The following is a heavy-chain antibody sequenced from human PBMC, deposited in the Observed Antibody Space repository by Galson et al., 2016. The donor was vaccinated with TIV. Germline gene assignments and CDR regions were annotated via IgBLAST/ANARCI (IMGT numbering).Heavy chain of an antibody. CDR3: AKCRNTAMDTYYYNYGLDV. V-gene: IGHV1-69*13. CDR1: GGTFSSFV. D-gene: IGHD5-18*01. J-gene: IGHJ6*02. Sequence: SVKVSCKASGGTFSSFVVTWVRQAPGQGLEWMGGIIPLFGEAHYAQKFQGRVTISEDESTSTVYMELRSLRSGDTAVYYCAKCRNTAMDTYYYNYGLDVWGQGTTVTVSS. CDR2: IIPLFGEA.